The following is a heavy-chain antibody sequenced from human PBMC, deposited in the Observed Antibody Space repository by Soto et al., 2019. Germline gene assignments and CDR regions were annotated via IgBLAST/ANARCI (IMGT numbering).Heavy chain of an antibody. CDR3: AKDEGRFLRNYFNYGIDV. Sequence: GGSLRLSCAASGFDFSDHGMHWVRQAPGEGLEWVTVISYDGTAKYYKESVKGRFTTSRDNSKKTLYLQTDSLRVEDTAVYYCAKDEGRFLRNYFNYGIDVWGLGTTVTVSS. J-gene: IGHJ6*02. D-gene: IGHD3-3*01. V-gene: IGHV3-33*03. CDR1: GFDFSDHG. CDR2: ISYDGTAK.